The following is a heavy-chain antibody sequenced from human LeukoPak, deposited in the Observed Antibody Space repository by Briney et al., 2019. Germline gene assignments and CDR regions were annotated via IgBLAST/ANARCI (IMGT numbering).Heavy chain of an antibody. J-gene: IGHJ4*02. Sequence: GGSLRLSCAASGFTFSNFAMNWVRQAPGKGLEWVSSVSGSGGSTYYADSVKGRYTISRDNSKNTLSLQMNGLRAEDTALYYCAKGVIPAAVPDGGLDYWGQGTLVTVSS. CDR1: GFTFSNFA. CDR3: AKGVIPAAVPDGGLDY. D-gene: IGHD2-2*01. CDR2: VSGSGGST. V-gene: IGHV3-23*01.